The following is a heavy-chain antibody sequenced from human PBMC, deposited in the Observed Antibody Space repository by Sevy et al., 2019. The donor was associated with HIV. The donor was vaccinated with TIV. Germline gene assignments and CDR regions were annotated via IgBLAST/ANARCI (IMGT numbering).Heavy chain of an antibody. Sequence: GESLKISCAASGFTFSSFAMTWVRQAPGKGLEWVSGIGGSGDNTYYADSVKGRFTISRDNSKNTLYLQMNGLRAEDTAVYYCAKGITMMLLVLDAIDIWGQGTMVTVSS. CDR2: IGGSGDNT. V-gene: IGHV3-23*01. D-gene: IGHD3-22*01. CDR3: AKGITMMLLVLDAIDI. J-gene: IGHJ3*02. CDR1: GFTFSSFA.